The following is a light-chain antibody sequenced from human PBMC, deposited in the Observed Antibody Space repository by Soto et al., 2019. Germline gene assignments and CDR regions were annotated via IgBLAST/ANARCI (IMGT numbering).Light chain of an antibody. Sequence: DIQMTQSPSAMSASVGDRVTITCRASQGISNYLAWFQQKPGKVPKRLIYDASSLHSGVPSRSSGSGSGTECTLTISSLQPEDFSTYYCLQHDSYPITFGQGTRLDIK. J-gene: IGKJ5*01. CDR3: LQHDSYPIT. CDR1: QGISNY. CDR2: DAS. V-gene: IGKV1-17*03.